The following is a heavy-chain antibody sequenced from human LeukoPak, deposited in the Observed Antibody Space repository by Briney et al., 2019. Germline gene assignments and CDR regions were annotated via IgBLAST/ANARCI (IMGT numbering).Heavy chain of an antibody. CDR1: GFTFSSSA. V-gene: IGHV3-23*01. Sequence: GGSLRLSCAASGFTFSSSAMSWVRQAPGKGLEWVSAISGSGGSTYYADSVKGRFTISRDNSKNTLYLQMNSLRAEDTAVYYCATISSGGRILWFRELLDYWGQGTLVTVSS. J-gene: IGHJ4*02. CDR3: ATISSGGRILWFRELLDY. D-gene: IGHD3-10*01. CDR2: ISGSGGST.